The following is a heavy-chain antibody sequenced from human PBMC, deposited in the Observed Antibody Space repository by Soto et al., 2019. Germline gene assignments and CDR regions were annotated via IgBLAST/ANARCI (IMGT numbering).Heavy chain of an antibody. CDR1: GVSVSTDVDY. Sequence: SETLSLTCTVSGVSVSTDVDYWGWVRQPPGKGLEWIGYIYYDGSTYYNPSLTSPVDISFDSSQNQFSLKLDSVTGADTAIYYCVMGSNCKTTSPCHRYIDFSCRGTLGTGS. J-gene: IGHJ4*01. CDR2: IYYDGST. CDR3: VMGSNCKTTSPCHRYIDF. D-gene: IGHD7-27*01. V-gene: IGHV4-30-4*01.